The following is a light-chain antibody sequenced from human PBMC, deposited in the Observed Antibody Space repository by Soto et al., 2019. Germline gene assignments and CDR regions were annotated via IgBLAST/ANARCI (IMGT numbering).Light chain of an antibody. J-gene: IGKJ1*01. V-gene: IGKV1-5*01. CDR1: QSISAW. CDR3: QQYNSYST. CDR2: GAS. Sequence: DIQMTQSPSTLSATAGDRVTITCRASQSISAWLAWYQQKPGKAPKLLIYGASNLLSGLPSRFSGTGSGAEFTLTISSLQPDDFATYYCQQYNSYSTFGQGTKVDIK.